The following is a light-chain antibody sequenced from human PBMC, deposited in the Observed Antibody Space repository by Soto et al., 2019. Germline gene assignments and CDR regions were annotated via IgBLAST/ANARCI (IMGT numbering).Light chain of an antibody. J-gene: IGKJ1*01. CDR3: QQYNNWPPWT. V-gene: IGKV3-15*01. CDR2: GAS. CDR1: QSVSSN. Sequence: EIWMTQSPATLSLSPGERATLSCRASQSVSSNLAWYQQKPGQAPRLLIYGASTRATGIPARFSGSGSGTEFTLTISSLQSEDFAVYYCQQYNNWPPWTFGQGTKV.